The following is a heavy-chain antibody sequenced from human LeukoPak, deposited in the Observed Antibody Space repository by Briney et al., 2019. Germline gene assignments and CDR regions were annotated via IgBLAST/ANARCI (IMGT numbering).Heavy chain of an antibody. V-gene: IGHV1-2*02. J-gene: IGHJ4*02. CDR3: ARATVKDY. CDR1: GYTFTSYA. D-gene: IGHD4-11*01. CDR2: INPNSGGT. Sequence: ASVKVSCKASGYTFTSYAMHWVRQAPGQRLEWMGWINPNSGGTNYAQKFQGRVTMTRDTSISTAYMELSRLRSDDTAVYYCARATVKDYWGQGTLVTVSS.